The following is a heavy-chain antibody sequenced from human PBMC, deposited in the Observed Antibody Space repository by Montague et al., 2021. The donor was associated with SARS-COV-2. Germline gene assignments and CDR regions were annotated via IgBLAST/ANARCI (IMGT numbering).Heavy chain of an antibody. CDR2: IYNNGGNT. Sequence: SETLSLTCTVSGDSINNYYWSWTRQHPGRGQQRNGYIYNNGGNTDYNPSLKSRVATSVDTSKNQFSLKLTSVTAADTAVYYCAMSGVSNGIDYWGQGSLVTVSS. CDR1: GDSINNYY. D-gene: IGHD2-15*01. J-gene: IGHJ4*02. CDR3: AMSGVSNGIDY. V-gene: IGHV4-59*08.